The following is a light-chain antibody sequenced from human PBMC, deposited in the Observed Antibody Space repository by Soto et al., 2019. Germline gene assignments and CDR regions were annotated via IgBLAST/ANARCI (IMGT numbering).Light chain of an antibody. V-gene: IGKV1-5*03. CDR1: QSINSW. Sequence: DIQMTQSPSSLSASVGDRVTITCRASQSINSWLAWFQQKPGKAPKLLIYKASSLQSGVPSRFSGSESGTEFTLTISSLQPDDFGTYYCQHYYGYSRSFGQGTKLEIK. CDR3: QHYYGYSRS. J-gene: IGKJ2*01. CDR2: KAS.